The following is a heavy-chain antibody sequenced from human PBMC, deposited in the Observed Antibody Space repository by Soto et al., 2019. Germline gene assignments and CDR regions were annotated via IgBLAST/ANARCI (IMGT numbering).Heavy chain of an antibody. J-gene: IGHJ4*02. CDR3: TVGGGWLTDY. CDR1: GGSLSSGF. D-gene: IGHD5-12*01. Sequence: QVQLQESGPGLVKPSETLSLTCSVSGGSLSSGFWGWFRQPPGKGLEWIGFIHYSGSTTYNPSLTXRLTISLATSKNPFSLRLSSVTAADTALYYCTVGGGWLTDYWGQGTLVTVSS. V-gene: IGHV4-59*01. CDR2: IHYSGST.